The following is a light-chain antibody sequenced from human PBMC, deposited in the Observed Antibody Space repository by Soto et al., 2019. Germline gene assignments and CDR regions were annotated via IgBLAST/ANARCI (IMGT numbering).Light chain of an antibody. Sequence: QSALTQPASVSGSPGQSITISCTGTSSDVGGYNYVSWYQQHPGKAPKLMIYDVSNQPSGVSNRFSGSKSGNTASLTISGLQAEDEADYYCSSYTSSSTLYVFGTGTKLTV. J-gene: IGLJ1*01. CDR3: SSYTSSSTLYV. CDR1: SSDVGGYNY. CDR2: DVS. V-gene: IGLV2-14*01.